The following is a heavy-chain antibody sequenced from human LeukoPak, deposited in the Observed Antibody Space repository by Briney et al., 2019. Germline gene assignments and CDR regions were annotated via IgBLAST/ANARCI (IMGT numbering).Heavy chain of an antibody. V-gene: IGHV3-30*04. CDR2: ISYDGSNK. CDR3: ARDRLKGPLVMDY. J-gene: IGHJ4*02. Sequence: GGSLRLSCAASGFTFSSYAMHWVRQASGKGLEWVAVISYDGSNKYYADSVKGRFTISRDNSKNTLYLQVNGLRAEDTAVYYCARDRLKGPLVMDYWGQGSLVTVSS. D-gene: IGHD3-16*02. CDR1: GFTFSSYA.